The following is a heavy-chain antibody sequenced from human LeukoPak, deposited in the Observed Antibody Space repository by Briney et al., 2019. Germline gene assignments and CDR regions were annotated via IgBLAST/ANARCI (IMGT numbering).Heavy chain of an antibody. D-gene: IGHD3-10*01. Sequence: GASVKVSCKASGYTFTSYYMHWVRQAPGQGLEWMGLINPSGGSTSYAQKFQGRVTMTRDTSTSTVYMELSSLRSEDTAVYYCARTLNYYGSGSYYSYFDYWGQGTLVTVSS. CDR1: GYTFTSYY. CDR2: INPSGGST. V-gene: IGHV1-46*01. J-gene: IGHJ4*02. CDR3: ARTLNYYGSGSYYSYFDY.